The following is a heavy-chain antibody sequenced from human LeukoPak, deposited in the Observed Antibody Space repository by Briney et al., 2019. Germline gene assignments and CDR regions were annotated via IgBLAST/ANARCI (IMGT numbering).Heavy chain of an antibody. CDR3: ARVTKDYDFWSGPFNWFDP. J-gene: IGHJ5*02. V-gene: IGHV4-38-2*02. CDR2: IYHSGST. Sequence: SETLSLTCTVSGYSISSGYYWGWIRQPPGKGLEWIGSIYHSGSTYYNPSLKSRVTISVDTSKNQFSLELSSVTAADTAVYYCARVTKDYDFWSGPFNWFDPWGQGTLVTVSS. D-gene: IGHD3-3*01. CDR1: GYSISSGYY.